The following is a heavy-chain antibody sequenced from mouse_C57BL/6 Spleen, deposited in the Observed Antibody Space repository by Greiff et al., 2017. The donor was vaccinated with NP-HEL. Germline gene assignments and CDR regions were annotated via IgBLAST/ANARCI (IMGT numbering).Heavy chain of an antibody. V-gene: IGHV5-9-1*02. CDR3: TREGVYSNFFDY. CDR2: ISSGGDYI. D-gene: IGHD2-5*01. CDR1: GFTFSSYA. Sequence: EVKLQESGEGLVKPGGSLKLSCAASGFTFSSYAMSWVRQTPEKRLEWVAYISSGGDYIYYADTVKGRFTISRDNARNTLYLQMSSLKSEDTAMYYCTREGVYSNFFDYWGQGTTLTVSS. J-gene: IGHJ2*01.